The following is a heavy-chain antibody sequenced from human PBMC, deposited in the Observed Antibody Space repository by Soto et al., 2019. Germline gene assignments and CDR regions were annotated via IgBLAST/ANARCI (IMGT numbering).Heavy chain of an antibody. Sequence: QVTLKESGPVLVKPTETLTLTCTVSGFSLSNARMGVSWIRQPPGKALEWLAHIFSNDEKSYSTSLKSRLTNTKDTPKSQVVLTMTNMDPVDTATYYCGHRRPVADFRSDRVDVWGQGTTVTVSS. J-gene: IGHJ6*02. V-gene: IGHV2-26*01. CDR2: IFSNDEK. CDR1: GFSLSNARMG. D-gene: IGHD3-3*01. CDR3: GHRRPVADFRSDRVDV.